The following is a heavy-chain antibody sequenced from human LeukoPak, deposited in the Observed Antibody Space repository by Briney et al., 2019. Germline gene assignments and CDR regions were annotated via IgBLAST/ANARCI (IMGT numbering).Heavy chain of an antibody. CDR2: VSYSGST. CDR1: GGSVSSSNHF. Sequence: SETLSLTCTVSGGSVSSSNHFWGWIRQPPGKGLEWIGSVSYSGSTYYNPSLKSRVTISVDTSKNQFSLKLSSVTAADTAVYYCARHRDSSGYLSYYYGMDVWGQGTTVTVSS. CDR3: ARHRDSSGYLSYYYGMDV. V-gene: IGHV4-39*01. J-gene: IGHJ6*02. D-gene: IGHD3-22*01.